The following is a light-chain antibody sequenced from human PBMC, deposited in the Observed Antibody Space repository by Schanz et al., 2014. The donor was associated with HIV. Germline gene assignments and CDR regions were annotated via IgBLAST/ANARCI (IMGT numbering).Light chain of an antibody. Sequence: QSALTQPASASGSPGQSVTISCTGTSSDVGDYNYVSWYQQHPGKAPKLMIYEVSKRPSGVPDRFSGSKSGNTASLTVSGLQADDEADYYCCSYAGSSTYVFGTGTKLTVL. CDR2: EVS. CDR1: SSDVGDYNY. CDR3: CSYAGSSTYV. V-gene: IGLV2-8*01. J-gene: IGLJ1*01.